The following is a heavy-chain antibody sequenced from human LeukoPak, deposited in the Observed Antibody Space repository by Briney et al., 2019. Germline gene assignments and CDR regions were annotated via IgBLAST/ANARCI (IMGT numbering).Heavy chain of an antibody. Sequence: PGESLKISCKGSGYSFINYCIAWVRQVPGKGLEWMGVIYPGDSDIRYSAYFQGQVTISADKSISTAYLQWSSLQASDTAMYYCARQGCDYWGQGTLVTVSS. J-gene: IGHJ4*02. CDR2: IYPGDSDI. CDR3: ARQGCDY. CDR1: GYSFINYC. V-gene: IGHV5-51*01.